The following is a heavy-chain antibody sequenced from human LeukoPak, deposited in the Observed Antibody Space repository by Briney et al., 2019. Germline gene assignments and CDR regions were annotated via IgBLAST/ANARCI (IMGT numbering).Heavy chain of an antibody. Sequence: GASVKVSCKTSGYTFITYYMHWLRQAPGQGLEWMGWINPHSGGTNFAQKFQARVTMTRDTSINTAYMEISRLRADDTAVYYCAKADISGMTRWFDPWGQGTLVTVSS. V-gene: IGHV1-2*02. J-gene: IGHJ5*02. D-gene: IGHD1-20*01. CDR3: AKADISGMTRWFDP. CDR1: GYTFITYY. CDR2: INPHSGGT.